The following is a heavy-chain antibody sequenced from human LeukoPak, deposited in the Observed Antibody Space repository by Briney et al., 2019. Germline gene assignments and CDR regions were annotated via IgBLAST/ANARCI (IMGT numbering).Heavy chain of an antibody. J-gene: IGHJ4*02. CDR1: GGSISSGGYY. CDR3: AREQYYFDY. CDR2: IYTSGST. V-gene: IGHV4-61*02. D-gene: IGHD6-19*01. Sequence: SETLSLTCTVSGGSISSGGYYWSWIRQPAGKGLEWIGRIYTSGSTNYNPSLKSRVTISVDTSKNQFSLKLSSVTAADTAVYYCAREQYYFDYWGQGTLVTVSS.